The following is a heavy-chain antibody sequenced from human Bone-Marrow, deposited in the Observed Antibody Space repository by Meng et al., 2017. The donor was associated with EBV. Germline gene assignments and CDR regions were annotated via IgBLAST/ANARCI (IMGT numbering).Heavy chain of an antibody. Sequence: QVQLMESGXGVVQPGRSXRLSCAASGFTFSSYGMHWVRQAPGKGLEWVAVIWYDGSNKYYADSVKGRFTISRDNSKNTLYLQMNSLRAEDTAVYYCAREVAAAGTTFFDYWGQGTLVPVSS. J-gene: IGHJ4*02. D-gene: IGHD6-13*01. CDR2: IWYDGSNK. V-gene: IGHV3-33*01. CDR3: AREVAAAGTTFFDY. CDR1: GFTFSSYG.